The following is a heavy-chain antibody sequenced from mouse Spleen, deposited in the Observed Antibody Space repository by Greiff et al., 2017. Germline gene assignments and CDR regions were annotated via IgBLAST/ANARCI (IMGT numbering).Heavy chain of an antibody. D-gene: IGHD2-1*01. V-gene: IGHV2-6*01. J-gene: IGHJ3*01. CDR3: ARDDGNYALAY. CDR2: IRGGGST. Sequence: VQLMESGPGLVTPSQSLSLTCTVSGFSFTSYGVDWVRQSPGKGLEWLGVIRGGGSTNYNPALKTRLTISQDNSKSQVFLKMNSLQTDDTAMYYCARDDGNYALAYWGQGTLVTVSA. CDR1: GFSFTSYG.